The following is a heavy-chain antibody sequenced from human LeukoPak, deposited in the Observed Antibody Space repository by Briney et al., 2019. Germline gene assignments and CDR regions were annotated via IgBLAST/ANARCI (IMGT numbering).Heavy chain of an antibody. V-gene: IGHV3-30*02. Sequence: PGGSLRLSCAASGFTFSSYGMHWVRQAPGKGLEWVAFIRYDGSNKYYADSVKGRFTISRDNSKNSLYLQMNSLRAEDTAVYYCARDKPLLYKAVAGQTPMDVWGKGTTVTVSS. CDR2: IRYDGSNK. CDR3: ARDKPLLYKAVAGQTPMDV. J-gene: IGHJ6*03. D-gene: IGHD6-19*01. CDR1: GFTFSSYG.